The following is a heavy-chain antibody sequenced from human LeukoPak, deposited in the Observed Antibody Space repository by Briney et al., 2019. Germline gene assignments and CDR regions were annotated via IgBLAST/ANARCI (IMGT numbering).Heavy chain of an antibody. CDR2: ISAYNGNT. Sequence: EASVTGSCKASGYTFTSYGISWVRQAPGQGLEWMGWISAYNGNTNYAQKLQGRVTMTTDTSTSTAYMELRSLGSDDTAVYYCARNLRGTSGTYDYWGQGTLVTVSS. D-gene: IGHD2-2*01. CDR3: ARNLRGTSGTYDY. CDR1: GYTFTSYG. J-gene: IGHJ4*02. V-gene: IGHV1-18*04.